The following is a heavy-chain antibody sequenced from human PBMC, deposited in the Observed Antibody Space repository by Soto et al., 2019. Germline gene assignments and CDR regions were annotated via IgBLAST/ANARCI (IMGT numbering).Heavy chain of an antibody. V-gene: IGHV3-23*01. Sequence: GGSLRLSCAASGFTFSSCAMSWVRQAPAKGLEWVSAIRDSDSGGTTYYADSVKGRFTISRDDSKNTLYLQMSSLKAEDTAMYYCAKVRVGIDVDFDYWGQGALVTVSS. D-gene: IGHD2-21*01. CDR1: GFTFSSCA. CDR2: IRDSDSGGTT. CDR3: AKVRVGIDVDFDY. J-gene: IGHJ4*02.